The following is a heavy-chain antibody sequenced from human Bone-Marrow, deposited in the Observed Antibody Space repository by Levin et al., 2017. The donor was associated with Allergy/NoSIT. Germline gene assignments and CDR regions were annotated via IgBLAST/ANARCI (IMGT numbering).Heavy chain of an antibody. J-gene: IGHJ4*02. CDR1: GGSFSSYS. Sequence: SQTLSLTCAVYGGSFSSYSWTWIRQSPGKGLEWIGEIDDSGRTNYNPSLQSRVTMSVDTSKKQFSLKLSSVTAADTAVYYCARGRLFCSGGSCYWSHYFDYWGQGTLVTVSS. V-gene: IGHV4-34*01. CDR3: ARGRLFCSGGSCYWSHYFDY. D-gene: IGHD2-15*01. CDR2: IDDSGRT.